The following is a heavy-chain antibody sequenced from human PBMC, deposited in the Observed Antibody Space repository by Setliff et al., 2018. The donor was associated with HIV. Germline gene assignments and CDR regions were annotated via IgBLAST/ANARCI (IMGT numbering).Heavy chain of an antibody. CDR2: ISTYNGNT. V-gene: IGHV1-18*01. Sequence: ASVKVSCKASGYTFTSYGISWVRQAPGQGLEWMGWISTYNGNTNYAPKLQGRVTMTTDSSTSTAYMELRSLRSDDTAVYYCARRARESTALHSDWNDVLFFDYWGQGTLVTVSS. CDR3: ARRARESTALHSDWNDVLFFDY. CDR1: GYTFTSYG. D-gene: IGHD1-1*01. J-gene: IGHJ4*02.